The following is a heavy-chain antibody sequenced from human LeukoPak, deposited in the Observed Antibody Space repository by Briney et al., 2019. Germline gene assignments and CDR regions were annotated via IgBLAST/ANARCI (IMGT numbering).Heavy chain of an antibody. CDR2: ISSSSSYI. J-gene: IGHJ4*02. V-gene: IGHV3-21*01. D-gene: IGHD4-17*01. Sequence: PGGSLRLSCAASGFTFSSYSMNWVRQAPGKGLEWVSSISSSSSYIYYADSVKGRFTISRDNAKNSLYLQMNSLRAEDTAVYYCARDLKMTTVTNAVLFGYWGQGTLVTVSS. CDR3: ARDLKMTTVTNAVLFGY. CDR1: GFTFSSYS.